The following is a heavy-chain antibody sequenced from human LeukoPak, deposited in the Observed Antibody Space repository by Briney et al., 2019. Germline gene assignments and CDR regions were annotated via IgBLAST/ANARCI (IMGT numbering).Heavy chain of an antibody. CDR3: AREGGYSYGLRGYYFDY. CDR1: GFTFSSYS. V-gene: IGHV3-21*04. J-gene: IGHJ4*02. CDR2: ISSSSSYI. Sequence: GGSLRLSCAASGFTFSSYSMNWVRQAPGKGLEWASSISSSSSYIYYADSVKGRFTISRDNSKNTLYLQMNSLRAEDTAVYYCAREGGYSYGLRGYYFDYWGQGTLVTVSS. D-gene: IGHD5-18*01.